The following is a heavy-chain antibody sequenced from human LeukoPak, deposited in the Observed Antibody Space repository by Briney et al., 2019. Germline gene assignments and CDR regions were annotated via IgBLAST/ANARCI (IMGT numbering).Heavy chain of an antibody. J-gene: IGHJ6*02. Sequence: SETLSLTCAVYGGSFSGYYWSWIRQPPGKGLEWIGEINQSGSTNYNPSLKSRVTISVDTSKNQFSLKLSSVTAADTAVYYCARIVVVPAATPYYYYYGIDVWGQGTTVTVSS. CDR2: INQSGST. CDR1: GGSFSGYY. V-gene: IGHV4-34*01. D-gene: IGHD2-2*01. CDR3: ARIVVVPAATPYYYYYGIDV.